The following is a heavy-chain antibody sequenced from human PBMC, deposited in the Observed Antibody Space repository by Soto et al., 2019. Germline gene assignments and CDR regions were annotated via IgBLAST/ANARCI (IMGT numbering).Heavy chain of an antibody. Sequence: ASVKVSCKAPGYTFTSYGISWVRQAPGQGLEWMGWIRAYNGNTNYAQKLQGRVTMTTDTSTSTAYIELRSLRSDDTAVYYCARRESGREMTYCYYGMDVWGEGTTVTVSS. CDR1: GYTFTSYG. D-gene: IGHD1-26*01. CDR3: ARRESGREMTYCYYGMDV. CDR2: IRAYNGNT. J-gene: IGHJ6*04. V-gene: IGHV1-18*01.